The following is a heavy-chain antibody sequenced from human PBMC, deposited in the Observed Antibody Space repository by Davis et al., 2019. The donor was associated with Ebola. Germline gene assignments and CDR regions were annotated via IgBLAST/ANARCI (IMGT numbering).Heavy chain of an antibody. Sequence: GGSLRLSCAASGFTFSSYSMNWVRQAPGKGLEWVSYISSSSSTIYYADSVKGRFTISRDNAKNSLYLQMNSLRDEDTAVYYCAREIAADTTLYYYGMDVWGQGTTVTVSS. V-gene: IGHV3-48*02. D-gene: IGHD6-13*01. J-gene: IGHJ6*02. CDR3: AREIAADTTLYYYGMDV. CDR2: ISSSSSTI. CDR1: GFTFSSYS.